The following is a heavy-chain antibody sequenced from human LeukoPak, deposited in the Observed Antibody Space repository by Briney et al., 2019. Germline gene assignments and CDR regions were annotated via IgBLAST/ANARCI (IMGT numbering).Heavy chain of an antibody. V-gene: IGHV4-59*01. CDR3: ARDNYYGSGSYYNEGLDY. CDR1: GGSISSYY. D-gene: IGHD3-10*01. Sequence: PSETLSLTCTVSGGSISSYYWSWIRQPPGKGLEWIGYIYYSGSTNYNPSLKSRVTISVDTSKNQFSLKLSSVTAADTAVYYCARDNYYGSGSYYNEGLDYWGQGTLVTVSS. J-gene: IGHJ4*02. CDR2: IYYSGST.